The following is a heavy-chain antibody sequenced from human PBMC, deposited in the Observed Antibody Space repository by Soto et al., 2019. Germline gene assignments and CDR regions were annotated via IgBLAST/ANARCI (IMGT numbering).Heavy chain of an antibody. V-gene: IGHV3-30*18. J-gene: IGHJ4*02. CDR1: GFTFSSYG. CDR3: AKDQGSYSDY. CDR2: ISYDGSNK. Sequence: QVQLAESGGGVVQPGRSLRLSCAASGFTFSSYGMHWVRQAPGKGLEWVAVISYDGSNKYYADSVKGRFTISRDNSKNTLYLQMNSLRAEDTAVYYCAKDQGSYSDYWGQGTLVTVSS. D-gene: IGHD3-10*01.